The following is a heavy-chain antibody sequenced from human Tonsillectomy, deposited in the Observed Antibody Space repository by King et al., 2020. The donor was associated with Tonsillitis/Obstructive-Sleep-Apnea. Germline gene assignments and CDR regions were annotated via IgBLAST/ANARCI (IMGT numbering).Heavy chain of an antibody. D-gene: IGHD3-10*01. V-gene: IGHV4-59*01. Sequence: VQLQESGPGLVKPSETLSLTCSVSGGSISSYYWSWIRLSPGKGLEWIGYIHFTGSPTNYNPSLKSRLTLSVDASKNQISLKLSSVTAADTAVYYCARHYSSGTYPLHYWGQGILVTVSS. CDR3: ARHYSSGTYPLHY. CDR1: GGSISSYY. J-gene: IGHJ4*02. CDR2: IHFTGSPT.